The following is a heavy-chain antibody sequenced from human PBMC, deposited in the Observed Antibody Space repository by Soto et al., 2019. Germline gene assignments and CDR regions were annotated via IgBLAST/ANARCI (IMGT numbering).Heavy chain of an antibody. J-gene: IGHJ4*02. D-gene: IGHD3-22*01. Sequence: SETLSLTCVVSGGSLSDYFWSWIRQPPGMALEWIGEINHLGSINYNPSLKSRVTMSVDTSKNQFSLTLNSVTAADTAVYYCARHLFGCGYLNFVYWGQGTLVTVPS. V-gene: IGHV4-34*01. CDR1: GGSLSDYF. CDR3: ARHLFGCGYLNFVY. CDR2: INHLGSI.